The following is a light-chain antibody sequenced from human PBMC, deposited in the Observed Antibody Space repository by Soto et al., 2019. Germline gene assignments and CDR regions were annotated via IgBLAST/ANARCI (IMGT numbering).Light chain of an antibody. V-gene: IGKV1-27*01. CDR1: QDISVY. J-gene: IGKJ5*01. Sequence: DIQMTQSPSSLSVSVGDRVTITCRASQDISVYLAWYQQKPGKVPKLLIYSASTLQSGVPSRFSGSGSGTDFTLTISSLPPEDVATYYCQKFNTAPLTFGQGTRLEIK. CDR2: SAS. CDR3: QKFNTAPLT.